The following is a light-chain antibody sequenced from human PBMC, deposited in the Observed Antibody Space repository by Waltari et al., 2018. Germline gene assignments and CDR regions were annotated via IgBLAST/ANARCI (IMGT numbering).Light chain of an antibody. J-gene: IGKJ5*01. Sequence: EIVLTQSPATLSLSPGERATLSCRASQSVSTYLAWYQQKPAQAPRLLIYDASNRATGIPARFSGSGSGTDFTLTISSLEPEDFAVYYCQQRAFGQGTRLEIK. CDR3: QQRA. CDR2: DAS. V-gene: IGKV3-11*01. CDR1: QSVSTY.